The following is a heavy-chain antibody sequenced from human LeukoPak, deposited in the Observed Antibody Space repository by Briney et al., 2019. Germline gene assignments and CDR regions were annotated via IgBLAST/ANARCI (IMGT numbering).Heavy chain of an antibody. Sequence: PGGSLRLSCAASGFTFSSFDMLWVRPPTGQGREWVSTIGTASDTYYPGSVEGRFTLSRDNAKNSLYLQMNSLTAGDTAVYDCARGPPRRKYYYMDVWGKGTTVTGSS. CDR1: GFTFSSFD. CDR3: ARGPPRRKYYYMDV. D-gene: IGHD5-24*01. J-gene: IGHJ6*03. CDR2: IGTASDT. V-gene: IGHV3-13*01.